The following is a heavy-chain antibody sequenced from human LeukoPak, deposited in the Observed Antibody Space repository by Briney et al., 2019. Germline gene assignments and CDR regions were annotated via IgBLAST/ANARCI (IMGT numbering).Heavy chain of an antibody. D-gene: IGHD1-26*01. CDR1: GDSVSSNSAA. CDR3: ARSSREWDHGLTCYFDY. CDR2: TYYRSKWYN. J-gene: IGHJ4*02. V-gene: IGHV6-1*01. Sequence: SQTLSLTCAISGDSVSSNSAAWNWIRQSPSRGLEWLGRTYYRSKWYNDYAVSVKSRITINPDTSKNQFSLQLNSVTPEDTAVYYCARSSREWDHGLTCYFDYWGQGTLVTVSS.